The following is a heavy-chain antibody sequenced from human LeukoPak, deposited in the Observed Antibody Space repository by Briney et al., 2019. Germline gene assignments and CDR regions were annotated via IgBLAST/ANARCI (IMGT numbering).Heavy chain of an antibody. CDR3: ARRPPGAATGTVAFDY. V-gene: IGHV1-2*02. J-gene: IGHJ4*02. D-gene: IGHD6-13*01. CDR1: GYTFTGYY. Sequence: ASVKVSCKASGYTFTGYYMHWVRQAPGQGLEWMGWINPNSGGTKYAQKFRGRVTMTRDTSISTAYMDLSRLRSDDTAVYYCARRPPGAATGTVAFDYWGQGTLVTVSS. CDR2: INPNSGGT.